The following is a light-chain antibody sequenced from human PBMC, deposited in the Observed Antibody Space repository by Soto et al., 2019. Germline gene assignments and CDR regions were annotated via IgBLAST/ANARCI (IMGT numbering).Light chain of an antibody. J-gene: IGLJ3*02. CDR1: NSDVGRYNR. Sequence: QSVLTQPPSASGSPGQSVTISCTGTNSDVGRYNRVSWYPHHPDKAPKLMIYEVNKRPSGVPDRFSGSKSGNTASLTVSGLQAEDEADYYCNSYAGNSWVFGGGTKLTVL. V-gene: IGLV2-8*01. CDR2: EVN. CDR3: NSYAGNSWV.